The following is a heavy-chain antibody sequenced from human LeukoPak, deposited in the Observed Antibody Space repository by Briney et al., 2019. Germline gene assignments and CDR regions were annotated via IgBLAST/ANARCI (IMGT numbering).Heavy chain of an antibody. D-gene: IGHD6-19*01. CDR2: ISYDGSNK. J-gene: IGHJ6*04. CDR1: GFTFSTYS. CDR3: ARDKAGSRMDV. V-gene: IGHV3-30-3*01. Sequence: GRSLRLSCAASGFTFSTYSMCWVRQAPGKGLEWVTVISYDGSNKYYADSVKGRFTISRDNSKNTLYLQMNSLRPEDTAVYYCARDKAGSRMDVWGKGTTVTVSS.